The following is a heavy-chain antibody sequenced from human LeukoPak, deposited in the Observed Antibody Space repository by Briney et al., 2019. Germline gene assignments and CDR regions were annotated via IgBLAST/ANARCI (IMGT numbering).Heavy chain of an antibody. D-gene: IGHD1-14*01. J-gene: IGHJ4*02. CDR2: ISTGSSYT. CDR1: GFTFSDYY. V-gene: IGHV3-11*06. CDR3: ARGRTTHY. Sequence: PGGSLRLSCEASGFTFSDYYMSWIRQAPGKGLEWVSYISTGSSYTNYADSVKGRFTISRDNAKNLLYLQMNSLRAEDTAVYYCARGRTTHYWGQGTLVTVSS.